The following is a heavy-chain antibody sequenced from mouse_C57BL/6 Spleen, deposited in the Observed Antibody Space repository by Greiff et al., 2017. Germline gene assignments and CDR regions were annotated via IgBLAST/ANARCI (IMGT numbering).Heavy chain of an antibody. Sequence: DVKLQESGPGLVKPSQSLSLTCSVTGYSITSGYYWNWIRQFPGNKLEWMGYISYDGSNYYNPSLKNRISITRDTSKNQFFLKLNSVTTEDTATYYCARGDSWFAYWGQGTLVTVSA. D-gene: IGHD2-13*01. CDR1: GYSITSGYY. CDR3: ARGDSWFAY. J-gene: IGHJ3*01. CDR2: ISYDGSN. V-gene: IGHV3-6*01.